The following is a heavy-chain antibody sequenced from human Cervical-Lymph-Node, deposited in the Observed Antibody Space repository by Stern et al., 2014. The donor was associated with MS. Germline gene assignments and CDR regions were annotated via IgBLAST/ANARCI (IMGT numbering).Heavy chain of an antibody. CDR3: ARDTASGGQCEPRHKPPCRGA. CDR2: TRNKANSYTT. V-gene: IGHV3-72*01. J-gene: IGHJ1*01. Sequence: EVQLVESGGGLMKPGGSLRISCAASGFTFSDHYMDWVRQAPGKGLEWVGRTRNKANSYTTEFAASVKGRFTISRDDSKNSLYLQMNSLKTEDTAVYYCARDTASGGQCEPRHKPPCRGARG. CDR1: GFTFSDHY. D-gene: IGHD2-15*01.